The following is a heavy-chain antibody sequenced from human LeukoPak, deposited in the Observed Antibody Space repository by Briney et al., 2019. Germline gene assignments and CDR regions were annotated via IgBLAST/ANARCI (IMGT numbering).Heavy chain of an antibody. CDR3: ARPLPNYDFWSGYYYYGMDV. J-gene: IGHJ6*02. D-gene: IGHD3-3*01. V-gene: IGHV3-21*01. CDR1: GFTFSSYS. CDR2: ISSSSSYI. Sequence: GGSLRLSCAASGFTFSSYSMNWVRQAPGKGLEWVSSISSSSSYIYYADSVKGRFTISRDNAKNSLYLQMNSLRAEDTAVYYCARPLPNYDFWSGYYYYGMDVWGQGTTVTVSS.